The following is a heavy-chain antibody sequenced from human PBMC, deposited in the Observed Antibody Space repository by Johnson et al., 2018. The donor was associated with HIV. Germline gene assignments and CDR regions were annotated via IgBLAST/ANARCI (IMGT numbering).Heavy chain of an antibody. V-gene: IGHV3-30*02. CDR2: IRYDGSNK. Sequence: QVQLVESGGGVVQPGGSLRLSCAASGFTFSSFGMHWVRQAPGKGLEWVAFIRYDGSNKYFAASVKGRFTISRDNSKNTLFLHMNSLRTEDTAIYYCARVGVSGYDLAAFDIWGRGTMVTVSS. CDR1: GFTFSSFG. CDR3: ARVGVSGYDLAAFDI. J-gene: IGHJ3*02. D-gene: IGHD5-12*01.